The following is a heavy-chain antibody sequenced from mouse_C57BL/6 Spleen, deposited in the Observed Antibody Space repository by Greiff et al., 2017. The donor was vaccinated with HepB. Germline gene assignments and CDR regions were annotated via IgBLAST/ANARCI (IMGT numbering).Heavy chain of an antibody. Sequence: VQRVESGAELVRPGTSVKVSCKASGYAFTNYLIEWVKQRPGQGLEWIGVINPGSGGTNYNEKFKGKATLTADKSSSTAYMQLSSLTSEDSAVYFCAREGNCDDYAMGYWGQGTSVTVSS. J-gene: IGHJ4*01. CDR3: AREGNCDDYAMGY. CDR1: GYAFTNYL. D-gene: IGHD4-1*01. CDR2: INPGSGGT. V-gene: IGHV1-54*01.